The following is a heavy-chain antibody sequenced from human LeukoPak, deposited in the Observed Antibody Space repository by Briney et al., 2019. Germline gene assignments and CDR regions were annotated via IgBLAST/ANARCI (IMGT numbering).Heavy chain of an antibody. D-gene: IGHD6-6*01. Sequence: ASVKVSCKASEYTFTTYYFHWVRQAPGQGLEWMGWINPNSGDSKCTEKFQDRVTMTRDTSISTVYMELSRLRYDDTAVYYCARGRGTSSFGYWGQGTLVTVSS. CDR2: INPNSGDS. V-gene: IGHV1-2*02. CDR3: ARGRGTSSFGY. CDR1: EYTFTTYY. J-gene: IGHJ4*02.